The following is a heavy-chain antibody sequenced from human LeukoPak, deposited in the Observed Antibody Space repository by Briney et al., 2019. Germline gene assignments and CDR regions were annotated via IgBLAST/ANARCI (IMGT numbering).Heavy chain of an antibody. J-gene: IGHJ4*02. D-gene: IGHD6-19*01. V-gene: IGHV3-23*01. CDR3: AKTASPGIAVAGNDY. CDR1: GFTFSSYA. CDR2: ISGSGGST. Sequence: GGSLRLSCAASGFTFSSYAMSWVRQAPGKGLEWVSAISGSGGSTYYADSVKGRFTISRDNSKNTLYLQMNSLRAEDTAVYYCAKTASPGIAVAGNDYWVQGTLVTVSS.